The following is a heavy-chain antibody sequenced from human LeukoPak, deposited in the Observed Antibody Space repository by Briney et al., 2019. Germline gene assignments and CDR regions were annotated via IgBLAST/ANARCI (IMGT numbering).Heavy chain of an antibody. D-gene: IGHD6-19*01. CDR1: GLTFHDYA. CDR3: AKDIGGAVAGTVDY. V-gene: IGHV3-9*01. J-gene: IGHJ4*02. CDR2: ISWNSDSI. Sequence: GGSLRLSCAASGLTFHDYAMHWVRQAPGKGLEWPSGISWNSDSIGYADSVKGRFTISRDNAKKSLYLQMNSLRAEDTALYYCAKDIGGAVAGTVDYWGQGTLVTVSS.